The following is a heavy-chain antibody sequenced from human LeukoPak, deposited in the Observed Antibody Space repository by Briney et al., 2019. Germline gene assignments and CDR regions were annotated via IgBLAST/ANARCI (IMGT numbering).Heavy chain of an antibody. J-gene: IGHJ4*02. V-gene: IGHV1-18*01. CDR3: ARDARSTTFTDFDY. CDR1: GYTSTSYG. D-gene: IGHD2/OR15-2a*01. CDR2: ISAYNGNT. Sequence: ASVKVSCKASGYTSTSYGISWVRQAPGQGLEWMGWISAYNGNTNYAQKLQGRVTMTTDTSTSTAYMELRSLRSDDTAVYYCARDARSTTFTDFDYWGQGTLVTVSS.